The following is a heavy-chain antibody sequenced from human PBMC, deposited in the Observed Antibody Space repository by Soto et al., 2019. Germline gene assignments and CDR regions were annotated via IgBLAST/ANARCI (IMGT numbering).Heavy chain of an antibody. CDR3: AREYYGLLSGYYTDY. Sequence: EVQLVESGGDLVQRGGSLRLYGAASGFPFSSYWMHCLRHTPGKRLDWVARISGDGVTTYYADSVTGRFTVSRDKANNTLALQRSGRRAEAAAVYYCAREYYGLLSGYYTDYWGQGTLVSVSS. D-gene: IGHD3-3*01. V-gene: IGHV3-74*01. CDR1: GFPFSSYW. CDR2: ISGDGVTT. J-gene: IGHJ4*02.